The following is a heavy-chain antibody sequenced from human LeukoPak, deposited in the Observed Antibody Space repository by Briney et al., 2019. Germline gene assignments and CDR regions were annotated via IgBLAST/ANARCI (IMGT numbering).Heavy chain of an antibody. Sequence: VGSLRLSCTGSGVTSSNYWMTWVRQAPGKGVEWVAIIKHDAREKYYVDSVMGRFTIPRDNAKNSVFLQMNSLRAEDTALYYCARSAFPADYWGQGILVTVSS. CDR1: GVTSSNYW. V-gene: IGHV3-7*02. CDR3: ARSAFPADY. D-gene: IGHD2/OR15-2a*01. CDR2: IKHDAREK. J-gene: IGHJ4*02.